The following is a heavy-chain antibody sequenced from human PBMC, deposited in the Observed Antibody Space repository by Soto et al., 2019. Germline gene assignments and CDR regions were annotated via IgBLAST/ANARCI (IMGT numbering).Heavy chain of an antibody. CDR3: AKSFCSSSSCFFLWVDP. CDR2: ISGTGVPT. CDR1: GFDFSSYA. D-gene: IGHD2-2*01. V-gene: IGHV3-23*01. Sequence: EVQLLESGGGWVHPGGSLRLSCAASGFDFSSYAMSWVRQAPGKGLECISLISGTGVPTLYAESVKGRFSVSRDNSKDTLFLEMNNLGVDDTAMYYCAKSFCSSSSCFFLWVDPWGPGTLVTVSS. J-gene: IGHJ5*02.